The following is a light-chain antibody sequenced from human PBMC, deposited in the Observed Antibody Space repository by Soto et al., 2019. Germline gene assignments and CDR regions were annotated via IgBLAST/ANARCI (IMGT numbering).Light chain of an antibody. CDR3: CSYAGSYTLV. J-gene: IGLJ2*01. CDR1: SSDGGGYNY. V-gene: IGLV2-11*01. Sequence: QSVLTQPRSVSGSPGQSVTISCTGTSSDGGGYNYVSWYQQHPGKAPKLMIYDVSKRPSGVPDRFSGSKSGNTASLTISGLQAEDEADYYCCSYAGSYTLVFGGGTKVTVL. CDR2: DVS.